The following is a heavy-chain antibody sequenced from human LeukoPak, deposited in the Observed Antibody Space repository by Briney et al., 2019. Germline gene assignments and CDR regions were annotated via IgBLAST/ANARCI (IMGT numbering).Heavy chain of an antibody. CDR3: ARDTHRGAIGVMVRGVTADY. V-gene: IGHV1-18*01. CDR2: ISAYNGNT. J-gene: IGHJ4*02. D-gene: IGHD3-10*01. Sequence: ASVKVSCKASGYTFTSYGISWVRQAPGQGLEWMGWISAYNGNTSYAQKLQGRVTMTTDTSTSTAYMELRSLRSDDTAVYYCARDTHRGAIGVMVRGVTADYWGQGTLVTVSS. CDR1: GYTFTSYG.